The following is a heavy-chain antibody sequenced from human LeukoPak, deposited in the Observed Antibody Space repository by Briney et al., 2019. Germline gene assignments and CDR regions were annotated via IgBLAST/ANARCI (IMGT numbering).Heavy chain of an antibody. CDR3: ARGRRGAIDY. CDR1: GGSFSGYY. CDR2: INHSGST. J-gene: IGHJ4*02. Sequence: SETLSLTCAVYGGSFSGYYWSWIRQPPGKGLEWIGEINHSGSTNYNPSLKSRVTISVDTSKNQFSLKLSSVTAADTAVYYCARGRRGAIDYWGQGTLVTVSS. D-gene: IGHD1-26*01. V-gene: IGHV4-34*01.